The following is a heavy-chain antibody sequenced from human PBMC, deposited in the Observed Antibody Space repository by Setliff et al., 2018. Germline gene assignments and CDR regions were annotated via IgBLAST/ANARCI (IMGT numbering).Heavy chain of an antibody. CDR2: IYWNDDK. Sequence: GSGPTLVNPTQTLTLTCTFSGFSLSTSGVGVGWIRQPPGKALEWLALIYWNDDKRYSPSLKSRLTITKGTSKNQVVLTMTNMDPVDTATYYCARREYQLLWYDWFDPWGQGTRVTVSS. D-gene: IGHD2-2*01. CDR1: GFSLSTSGVG. CDR3: ARREYQLLWYDWFDP. J-gene: IGHJ5*02. V-gene: IGHV2-5*01.